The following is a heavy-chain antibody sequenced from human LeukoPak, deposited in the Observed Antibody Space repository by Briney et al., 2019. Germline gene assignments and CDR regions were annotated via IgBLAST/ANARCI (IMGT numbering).Heavy chain of an antibody. CDR2: INPRDGGT. V-gene: IGHV1-46*01. Sequence: ASVKVSCKASGYSITSYYMHWVRQAPGQGLDWVGVINPRDGGTTYAQKFQGRVTMTTDTSTSTVYMELSSLRSEDTAVYYCARGPSITMVRGGQWYYYMDVWGKGTTVTISS. J-gene: IGHJ6*03. CDR3: ARGPSITMVRGGQWYYYMDV. CDR1: GYSITSYY. D-gene: IGHD3-10*01.